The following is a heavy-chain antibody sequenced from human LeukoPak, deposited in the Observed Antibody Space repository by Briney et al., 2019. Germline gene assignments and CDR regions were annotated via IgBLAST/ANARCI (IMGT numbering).Heavy chain of an antibody. CDR2: ICYSGTA. Sequence: SETLSLTCSLSGGSISSGSYCWGWLRQPPGKGLEWIGTICYSGTAYYNPSLKSRVTISVDTSKNQFSLKLSSVTAADTAVYSCARQWGYTSGYTYYFYYMDVWGKGTTVTVSS. CDR3: ARQWGYTSGYTYYFYYMDV. D-gene: IGHD5-18*01. CDR1: GGSISSGSYC. J-gene: IGHJ6*03. V-gene: IGHV4-39*01.